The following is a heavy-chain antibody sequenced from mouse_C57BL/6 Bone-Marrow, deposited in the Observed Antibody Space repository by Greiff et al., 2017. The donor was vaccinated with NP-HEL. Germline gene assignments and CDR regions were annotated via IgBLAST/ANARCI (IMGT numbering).Heavy chain of an antibody. CDR2: ISSGSSTI. V-gene: IGHV5-17*01. CDR1: GFTFSDYG. CDR3: ARDRDYGAMDY. Sequence: EVMLVESGGGLVKPGGSLKLSCAASGFTFSDYGMHWVRQAPEKGLEWVAYISSGSSTIYYADTVKGRFTISRDNAKNTLFLQMTSLRSEDTAMYYCARDRDYGAMDYWGQGTSVTVSS. J-gene: IGHJ4*01. D-gene: IGHD2-4*01.